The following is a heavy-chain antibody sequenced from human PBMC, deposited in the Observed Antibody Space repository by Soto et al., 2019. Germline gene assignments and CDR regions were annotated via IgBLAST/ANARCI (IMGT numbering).Heavy chain of an antibody. J-gene: IGHJ6*02. D-gene: IGHD1-1*01. CDR3: APSSGEGTYYYGMDF. Sequence: SVKVSCKASGGTFSSYAISWVRQAPGQGLEWMGGIIPIFGTANYAQKFQGRVTITADESTSTAYMELSSLRSEDTAVYYCAPSSGEGTYYYGMDFWGQGTTVTVSS. CDR2: IIPIFGTA. CDR1: GGTFSSYA. V-gene: IGHV1-69*13.